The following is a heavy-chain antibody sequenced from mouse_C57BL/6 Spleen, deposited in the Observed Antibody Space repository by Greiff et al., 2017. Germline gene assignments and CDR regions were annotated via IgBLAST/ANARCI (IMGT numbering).Heavy chain of an antibody. CDR1: GYTFTSYW. D-gene: IGHD2-5*01. CDR3: ARGRAIVTTRGLFDY. J-gene: IGHJ2*01. Sequence: QVQLQQPGTELVKPGASVKLSCKASGYTFTSYWMHWVKQRPGQGLEWIGNINPSNGGTNYNEKFKSKATLTVDKSSSTAYMQLSSLTTEDSAVYYCARGRAIVTTRGLFDYWGQGTTLTVSS. V-gene: IGHV1-53*01. CDR2: INPSNGGT.